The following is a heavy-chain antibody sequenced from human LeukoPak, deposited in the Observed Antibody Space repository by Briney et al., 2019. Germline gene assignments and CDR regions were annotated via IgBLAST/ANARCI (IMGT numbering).Heavy chain of an antibody. CDR3: AKDRPNYYGSNGHYYKLNGDC. V-gene: IGHV3-23*01. J-gene: IGHJ4*02. CDR2: ITSSGPAT. Sequence: TGGSLRLSCAASGFTFSSYAMSWVRQAPGKGLEWVSSITSSGPATYYADSVKGRFTISRDNSDNTLYLQMNSLRAEDTAVYYCAKDRPNYYGSNGHYYKLNGDCWGQGTLVTVSS. D-gene: IGHD3-22*01. CDR1: GFTFSSYA.